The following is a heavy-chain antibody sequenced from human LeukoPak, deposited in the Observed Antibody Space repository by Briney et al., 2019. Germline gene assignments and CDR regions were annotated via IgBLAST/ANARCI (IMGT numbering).Heavy chain of an antibody. Sequence: PGGSLRLSCAASGFTFSSYDMHWVRQAPGKGLEWVSAIGTAGDTYYPGSVKGRFTISRENAKNSLYLQMNSLRAGDTAVYYCARVSGASYMDVWGKGTTVTVSS. CDR1: GFTFSSYD. J-gene: IGHJ6*03. V-gene: IGHV3-13*01. CDR3: ARVSGASYMDV. CDR2: IGTAGDT.